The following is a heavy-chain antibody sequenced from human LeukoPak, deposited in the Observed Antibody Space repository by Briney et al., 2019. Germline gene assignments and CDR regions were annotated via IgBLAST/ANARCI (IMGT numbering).Heavy chain of an antibody. CDR1: GFTFSSYA. V-gene: IGHV3-23*01. Sequence: PGGSLRLSCAASGFTFSSYAMGWVRQAPGKGLEWVSTISSSGGRTYYADSVKGRFTISRDDSKNTFYLQMNSLRAEDTAVYHCGKEGGLYDSGGYFDYWGQGALVTVSS. CDR2: ISSSGGRT. CDR3: GKEGGLYDSGGYFDY. J-gene: IGHJ4*02. D-gene: IGHD3-3*01.